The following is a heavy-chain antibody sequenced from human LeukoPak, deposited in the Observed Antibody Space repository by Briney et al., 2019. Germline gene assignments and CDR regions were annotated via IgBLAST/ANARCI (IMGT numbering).Heavy chain of an antibody. CDR2: IIPILGIA. CDR3: ARDCTNGVCLTSYCYYGMDV. D-gene: IGHD2-8*01. V-gene: IGHV1-69*04. J-gene: IGHJ6*02. CDR1: GGTFSSYA. Sequence: GASVKVSCKASGGTFSSYAISWVRQAPGQGLEWMGRIIPILGIANYAQKFQGRVAITADKSTSTAYMELSSLRSEDTAVYYCARDCTNGVCLTSYCYYGMDVWGQGTTVTVSS.